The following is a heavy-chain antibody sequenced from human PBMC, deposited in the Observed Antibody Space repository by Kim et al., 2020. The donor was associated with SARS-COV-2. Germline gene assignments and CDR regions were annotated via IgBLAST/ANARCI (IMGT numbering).Heavy chain of an antibody. Sequence: GGSLRLSCAASGFTFSSYSMNWVRQAPGKGLEWVSSISSSSSYIYYADPVKGRFTISRDNDKNSLYLQMNSLRAEDTAVYYCARDSSVGATYFDYWGQGTLVTVSS. CDR3: ARDSSVGATYFDY. V-gene: IGHV3-21*01. J-gene: IGHJ4*02. D-gene: IGHD1-26*01. CDR1: GFTFSSYS. CDR2: ISSSSSYI.